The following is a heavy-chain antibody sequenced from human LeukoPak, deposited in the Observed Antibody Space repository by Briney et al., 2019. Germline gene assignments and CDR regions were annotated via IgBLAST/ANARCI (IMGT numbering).Heavy chain of an antibody. CDR3: ARGHIVVVPAAITVGAFDI. CDR2: IIPIFGTA. D-gene: IGHD2-2*02. Sequence: SVKVSCKASGGTFSSYAISWVRQAPGQGLEWMGRIIPIFGTANYAPKFQDRVTITTDESTSTAYMELSSLRSEDTAVYYCARGHIVVVPAAITVGAFDIWGQGTMVTVSS. V-gene: IGHV1-69*05. CDR1: GGTFSSYA. J-gene: IGHJ3*02.